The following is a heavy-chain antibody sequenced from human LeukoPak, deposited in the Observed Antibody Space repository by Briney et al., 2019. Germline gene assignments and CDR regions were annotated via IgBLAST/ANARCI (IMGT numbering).Heavy chain of an antibody. V-gene: IGHV3-23*01. J-gene: IGHJ4*02. Sequence: GGSLRLSCAASGFTFSSYAMGWVRQAPGEGLEWVSSLTSSGGGTYYADSVKGRFTISRDNSKNTLYLQMNSLRVEDTAVYYCGRGGIALAGLDYWGQGTLVTVSS. CDR1: GFTFSSYA. CDR2: LTSSGGGT. D-gene: IGHD6-19*01. CDR3: GRGGIALAGLDY.